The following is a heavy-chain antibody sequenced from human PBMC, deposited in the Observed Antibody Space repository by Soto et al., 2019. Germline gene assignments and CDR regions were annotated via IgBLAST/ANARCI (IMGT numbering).Heavy chain of an antibody. Sequence: QVQLQASGPGLVKPSETLSLPCTVSGGSISRYYWSWIRQPPGKGLEWIGYIYYSGSTTYNPSLKSRVSISADTSKHQLSLNLSSVTAADTALYYCARHRAFCSGKSCALGYYYYVDVWGIGTTVTVSS. CDR2: IYYSGST. D-gene: IGHD2-2*01. CDR3: ARHRAFCSGKSCALGYYYYVDV. V-gene: IGHV4-59*08. J-gene: IGHJ6*03. CDR1: GGSISRYY.